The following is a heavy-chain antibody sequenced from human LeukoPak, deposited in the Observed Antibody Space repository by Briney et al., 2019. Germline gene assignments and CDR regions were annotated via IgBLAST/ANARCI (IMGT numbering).Heavy chain of an antibody. CDR1: GGSISSGSYY. CDR2: IYTSGST. J-gene: IGHJ4*02. V-gene: IGHV4-61*02. CDR3: ARVSYDSSGYDYYFDY. Sequence: PSETLSLTCTVSGGSISSGSYYWSWIRQPAGKGLEWIGRIYTSGSTNYNPSLKSRVTISVDTSKNQFSLKLSSVTAADTAVYYCARVSYDSSGYDYYFDYWGQGTLVTVSS. D-gene: IGHD3-22*01.